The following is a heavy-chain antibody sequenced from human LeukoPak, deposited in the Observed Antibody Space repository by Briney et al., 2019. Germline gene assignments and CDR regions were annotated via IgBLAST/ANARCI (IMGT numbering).Heavy chain of an antibody. J-gene: IGHJ5*02. CDR3: VRESPVAAVGRCCFDP. V-gene: IGHV3-23*01. Sequence: GGSLRLSCAASGFTFSSYTMSWVRQAPGEGLEWVSTVSGSSGNTHYADSVKGRFTISRDTSKNTLYLQMNSLRAEDTAVYYCVRESPVAAVGRCCFDPWGQGTLVTVSS. CDR2: VSGSSGNT. D-gene: IGHD6-13*01. CDR1: GFTFSSYT.